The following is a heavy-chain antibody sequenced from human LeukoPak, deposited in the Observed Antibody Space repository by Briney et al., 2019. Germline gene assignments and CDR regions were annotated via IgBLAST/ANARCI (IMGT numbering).Heavy chain of an antibody. CDR1: GGSFSGYY. J-gene: IGHJ4*02. CDR2: INHSGST. D-gene: IGHD5-24*01. CDR3: ARGRPRLIRVRDGYYFFFDY. V-gene: IGHV4-34*01. Sequence: SGTLSLTCAVYGGSFSGYYWSWIRQPPGKGLEWIGEINHSGSTNYNPSLKSRVTISVDTSKNQFSLKLSSVTAADTAVYYCARGRPRLIRVRDGYYFFFDYWGQGTLVTVPS.